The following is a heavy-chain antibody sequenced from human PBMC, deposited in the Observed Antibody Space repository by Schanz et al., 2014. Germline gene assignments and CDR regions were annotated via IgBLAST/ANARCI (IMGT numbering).Heavy chain of an antibody. V-gene: IGHV4-30-2*06. D-gene: IGHD1-1*01. J-gene: IGHJ2*01. CDR2: IYYSGNT. CDR1: GGSISSGGYS. Sequence: QVQLQESGPGLVKPSQTLSLTCAVSGGSISSGGYSWNWIRQSPGKGLVWIGYIYYSGNTYYNPSLKSRVPISLDSPKTQFSLPRTSLTAADTAVYYCARDTTWRLDLWGRGTLVAVSS. CDR3: ARDTTWRLDL.